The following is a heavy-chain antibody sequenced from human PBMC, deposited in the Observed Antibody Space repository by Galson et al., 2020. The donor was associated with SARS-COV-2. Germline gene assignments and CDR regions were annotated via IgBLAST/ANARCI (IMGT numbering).Heavy chain of an antibody. CDR1: GYTLTELS. D-gene: IGHD3-10*01. CDR3: ATSYAVLGVRGVIGY. J-gene: IGHJ4*02. V-gene: IGHV1-24*01. Sequence: ASVKVSCQVSGYTLTELSMHWVRQATGKGLEWMGGFDPEDGETIYAQKFQGRVTLTEDTSTDTAYMELSSLRSGDTAVYYCATSYAVLGVRGVIGYWGQGTLVTVSS. CDR2: FDPEDGET.